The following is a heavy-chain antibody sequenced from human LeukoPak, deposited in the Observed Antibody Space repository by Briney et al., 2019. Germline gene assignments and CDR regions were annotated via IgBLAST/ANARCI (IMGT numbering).Heavy chain of an antibody. J-gene: IGHJ4*02. CDR1: GYTFTNYG. CDR3: VRDGNDVMDY. D-gene: IGHD1-1*01. Sequence: GASVTVSCKASGYTFTNYGISWVRQAPGQGLEWVGWISGHNDNAHYAQKLQDRVTMTRETSTSTVYMELRSLSSDDTAIYFCVRDGNDVMDYWGQGTLVTVSS. V-gene: IGHV1-18*01. CDR2: ISGHNDNA.